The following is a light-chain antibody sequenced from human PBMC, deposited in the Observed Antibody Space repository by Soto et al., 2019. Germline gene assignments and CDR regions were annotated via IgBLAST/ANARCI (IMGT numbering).Light chain of an antibody. Sequence: LTQPRSVSGSPGQSVTISCTGTSSDVGGHNYVSWYQQHPGKAPKLMISSVSKRPSGVPDRFSGSKSGNTASLTISGLQAEDEADYYCCSYAGSYTYVFGTGTKVTVL. CDR3: CSYAGSYTYV. CDR1: SSDVGGHNY. CDR2: SVS. J-gene: IGLJ1*01. V-gene: IGLV2-11*01.